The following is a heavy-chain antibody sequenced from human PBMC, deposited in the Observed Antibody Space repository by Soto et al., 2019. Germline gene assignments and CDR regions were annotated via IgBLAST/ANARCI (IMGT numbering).Heavy chain of an antibody. V-gene: IGHV1-18*04. Sequence: QVQLVQSGAEVKKPGASVKVSCKASGYTFTSYGISWVRQAPGQGLEWMGWISAYNGNTNYAQKLQGRVTMTTDTSTSTAYMELRSLRSDDTAVYYCARERDYGDNYYYYGMDVWGQGTTVTVSS. CDR2: ISAYNGNT. J-gene: IGHJ6*02. D-gene: IGHD4-17*01. CDR3: ARERDYGDNYYYYGMDV. CDR1: GYTFTSYG.